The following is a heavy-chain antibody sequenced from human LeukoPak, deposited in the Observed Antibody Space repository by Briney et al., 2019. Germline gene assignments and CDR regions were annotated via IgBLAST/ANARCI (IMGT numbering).Heavy chain of an antibody. J-gene: IGHJ6*02. D-gene: IGHD2-15*01. CDR3: AKDSGTGYCSGGSCYFMYGMDV. V-gene: IGHV3-30*18. CDR1: GFTFSSYG. CDR2: ISYDGSNK. Sequence: PGGSLRLSCAASGFTFSSYGMHWVRQAPGKGLEWVAVISYDGSNKYYADSVKGRFTISRDNSKNTLYLQMNSLRAEDTAVYYCAKDSGTGYCSGGSCYFMYGMDVWGQGTTVTVSS.